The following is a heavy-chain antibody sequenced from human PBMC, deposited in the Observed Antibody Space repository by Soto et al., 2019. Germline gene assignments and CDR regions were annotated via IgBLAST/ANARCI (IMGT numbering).Heavy chain of an antibody. CDR1: GFTFSSYA. CDR3: AKQGIEQQLVPCDY. D-gene: IGHD6-13*01. CDR2: ISGSGGST. J-gene: IGHJ4*02. Sequence: GGSLRLSCAASGFTFSSYAMSWVRQAPGKGLEWVSAISGSGGSTYYADSVKGRFTISRDNSKNTLYLQMNSLRAEDTAVYYCAKQGIEQQLVPCDYWGQGTLVTVSS. V-gene: IGHV3-23*01.